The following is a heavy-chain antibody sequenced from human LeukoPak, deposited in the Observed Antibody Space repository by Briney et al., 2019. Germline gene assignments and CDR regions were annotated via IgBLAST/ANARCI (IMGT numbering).Heavy chain of an antibody. CDR3: ARGQDWNHDY. V-gene: IGHV3-7*01. Sequence: PGGSLRLSCAASGFTFSRYWMSWVRQAPGKGLEWVANIRENGSDKYYVNSVKGRFTISGDNAKNSLYLQMNSLRAEDTAVYYCARGQDWNHDYWGQGTLVTVSS. CDR2: IRENGSDK. CDR1: GFTFSRYW. D-gene: IGHD1-1*01. J-gene: IGHJ4*02.